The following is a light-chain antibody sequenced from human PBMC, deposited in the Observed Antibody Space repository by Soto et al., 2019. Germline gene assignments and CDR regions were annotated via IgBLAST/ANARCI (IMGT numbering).Light chain of an antibody. Sequence: EIVLTQSPGTLSVSPGEGATLSCRASQSISTTYLAWYQQKPGQAPRLLIYGASSRATGIPDRFSGSGSETDFTLTISRLEPEDFAVYYCQQYGSSSWTFGQGTKVDIK. CDR1: QSISTTY. V-gene: IGKV3-20*01. J-gene: IGKJ1*01. CDR2: GAS. CDR3: QQYGSSSWT.